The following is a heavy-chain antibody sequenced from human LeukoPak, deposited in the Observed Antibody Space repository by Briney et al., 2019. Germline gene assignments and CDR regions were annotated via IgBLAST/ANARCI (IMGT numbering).Heavy chain of an antibody. J-gene: IGHJ5*02. V-gene: IGHV4-34*01. CDR2: INHSGST. CDR1: GGSISSGGYS. Sequence: SETLSLTCAVSGGSISSGGYSWSWIRQPPGKGLEWIGEINHSGSTNYNPSLKSRVTISVDTSKNQFSLKLSSVTAADTAVYYCARRYGSGNGNWFDPWGQGTLVTVSS. CDR3: ARRYGSGNGNWFDP. D-gene: IGHD3-10*01.